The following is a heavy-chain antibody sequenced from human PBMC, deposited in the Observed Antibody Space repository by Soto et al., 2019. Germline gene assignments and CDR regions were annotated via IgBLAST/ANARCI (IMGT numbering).Heavy chain of an antibody. CDR1: GGSFSGYC. V-gene: IGHV4-34*01. CDR3: ARDKITGLFDY. D-gene: IGHD2-8*02. CDR2: INHSGST. Sequence: QVQLQQWGAGLLKPSETLSLTCAVYGGSFSGYCWTWIRQPPGTGLEWIGEINHSGSTNYNPSLKSRVTISVDTSKNQFSLKLTSVTAADTAVYYCARDKITGLFDYWGQGTLVTGSS. J-gene: IGHJ4*02.